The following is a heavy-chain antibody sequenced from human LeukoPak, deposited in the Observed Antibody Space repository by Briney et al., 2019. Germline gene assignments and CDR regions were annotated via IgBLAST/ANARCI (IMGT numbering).Heavy chain of an antibody. D-gene: IGHD2-15*01. CDR1: GYSFTNFG. V-gene: IGHV1-18*01. CDR2: ISAYNGNT. Sequence: GASVKVSCKASGYSFTNFGITWVRQAPGQGLVWMGWISAYNGNTDYAQNFQGRVTVTADTSTSTAYMELRGLRSDDTAVYYCARSGCSAGTCYSQTVKFDYWGQGTLVTVSS. CDR3: ARSGCSAGTCYSQTVKFDY. J-gene: IGHJ4*02.